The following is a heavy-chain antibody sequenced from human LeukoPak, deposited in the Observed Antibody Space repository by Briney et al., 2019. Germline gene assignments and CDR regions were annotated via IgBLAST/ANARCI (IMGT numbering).Heavy chain of an antibody. CDR2: ISGSGGST. CDR1: GFTFSSYA. CDR3: AREITIFGENYFDY. V-gene: IGHV3-23*01. Sequence: GGSLRLSCAASGFTFSSYAMSWVRQAPGKGLEWVSVISGSGGSTYYADSVKGRFTISRDNAKNSLYLQMNSLRAEDTAVYYCAREITIFGENYFDYWGQGTLVTVSS. D-gene: IGHD3-3*01. J-gene: IGHJ4*02.